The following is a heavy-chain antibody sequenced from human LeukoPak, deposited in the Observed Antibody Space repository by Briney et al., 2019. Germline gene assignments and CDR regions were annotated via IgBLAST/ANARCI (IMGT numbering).Heavy chain of an antibody. D-gene: IGHD2-2*01. CDR1: GYTITSYG. Sequence: ASVKVSCKASGYTITSYGISWVRQAPGQGLEWMGWISAYNGNTNYAQKLQGRVTMTTDTSTSTAYMELRSLRSDDTAVYYCARDGRDLVVPAAIMVYYYGMDVWGQGTTVTVSS. J-gene: IGHJ6*02. CDR3: ARDGRDLVVPAAIMVYYYGMDV. V-gene: IGHV1-18*01. CDR2: ISAYNGNT.